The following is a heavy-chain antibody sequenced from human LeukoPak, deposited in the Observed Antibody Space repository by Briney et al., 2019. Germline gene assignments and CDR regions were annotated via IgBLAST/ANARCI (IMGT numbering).Heavy chain of an antibody. J-gene: IGHJ5*02. CDR1: GFTFSSYS. D-gene: IGHD2-8*01. Sequence: GGSLRLSCAASGFTFSSYSMNWVRQAPGKGLEWFSSISSSSSYIYYADSVKGRFTISRDNAKNSLYLQMNSLRAEDTAVYYCARGLGYCTNGVCYNWFDPWGQGTLVTVSS. CDR2: ISSSSSYI. V-gene: IGHV3-21*01. CDR3: ARGLGYCTNGVCYNWFDP.